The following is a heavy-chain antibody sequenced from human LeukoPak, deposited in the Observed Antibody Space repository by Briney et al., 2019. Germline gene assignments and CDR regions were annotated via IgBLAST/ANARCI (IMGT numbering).Heavy chain of an antibody. CDR2: ISYDGSNE. CDR3: ARGPQYSGRIDY. CDR1: GFTFSSYW. J-gene: IGHJ4*02. V-gene: IGHV3-30-3*01. D-gene: IGHD1-26*01. Sequence: GGSLRLSCAASGFTFSSYWMSGVRQAPGKGLEGVAVISYDGSNEYYEDAVKGRFTISRDSLRTTLYLQMISLRAEDTAVYYCARGPQYSGRIDYWGQGTLVTASS.